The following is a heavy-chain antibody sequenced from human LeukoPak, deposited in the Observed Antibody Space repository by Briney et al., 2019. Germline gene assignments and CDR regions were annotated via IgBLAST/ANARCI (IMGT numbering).Heavy chain of an antibody. Sequence: ASVKVSCKASGYTFTSYGIGWVRQAPGQGLEWMGWISGYNGNTNYAQKFQGRVTMTRDTSTSTVYMELSSPRSEDTAVYYCARDTQKVYYMDVWGKGTTVTVSS. CDR1: GYTFTSYG. CDR2: ISGYNGNT. J-gene: IGHJ6*03. V-gene: IGHV1-18*01. CDR3: ARDTQKVYYMDV.